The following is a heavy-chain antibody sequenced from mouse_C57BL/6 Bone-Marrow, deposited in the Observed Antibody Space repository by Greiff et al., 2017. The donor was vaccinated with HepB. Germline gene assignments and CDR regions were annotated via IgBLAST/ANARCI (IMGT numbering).Heavy chain of an antibody. J-gene: IGHJ1*03. CDR1: GYTFTSYW. CDR3: AMGDGTHWYFDV. Sequence: QVQLQQPGAELVKPGASVKLSCKASGYTFTSYWMHWVKQRPGQGLEWIGMIHPNSGSTNYNEKFKSKATLTVDKSSSTAYMQLSSLTSEDSAVYYCAMGDGTHWYFDVWGTGTTVTVSS. CDR2: IHPNSGST. D-gene: IGHD1-1*01. V-gene: IGHV1-64*01.